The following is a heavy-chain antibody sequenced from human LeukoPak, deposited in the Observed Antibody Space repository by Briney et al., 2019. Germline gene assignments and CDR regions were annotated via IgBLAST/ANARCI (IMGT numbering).Heavy chain of an antibody. CDR2: IYYSGST. CDR1: GGSISSYY. CDR3: AREPYGSGSSFDI. Sequence: RPSETLSLTCTVSGGSISSYYWSWIRQPPGKGLEWIGYIYYSGSTYYNPSLKSRVTISVDTSKNQFSLKLSSVTAADTAVYYCAREPYGSGSSFDIWGQGTMVTVSS. J-gene: IGHJ3*02. D-gene: IGHD3-10*01. V-gene: IGHV4-59*12.